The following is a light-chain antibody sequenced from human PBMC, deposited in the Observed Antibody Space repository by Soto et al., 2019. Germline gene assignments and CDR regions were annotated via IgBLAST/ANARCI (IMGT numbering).Light chain of an antibody. J-gene: IGLJ1*01. CDR3: TSYAGTSTYV. CDR2: DVT. V-gene: IGLV2-14*03. CDR1: SSDVGGYNS. Sequence: QSVLNQPASVSGSPGQSITISCTGTSSDVGGYNSVFWYQQHPGKAPKLMIFDVTSRPSGISDRFSGSKSGNTASLTISGLQAEDEADYYCTSYAGTSTYVFGTGTKVTVL.